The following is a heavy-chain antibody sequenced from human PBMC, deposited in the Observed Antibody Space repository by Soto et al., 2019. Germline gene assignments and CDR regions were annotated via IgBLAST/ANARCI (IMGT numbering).Heavy chain of an antibody. J-gene: IGHJ5*02. CDR2: ITSSGGNA. Sequence: LRLSCSASGFSFKDYYMTWMRQTPEKCLEWISTITSSGGNAYYAASVKGRVTISRDNAHNSLYLQMSGLRAEDTALYYCARDMYTKYLTYLDLWGQGXL. CDR1: GFSFKDYY. V-gene: IGHV3-11*01. D-gene: IGHD2-2*01. CDR3: ARDMYTKYLTYLDL.